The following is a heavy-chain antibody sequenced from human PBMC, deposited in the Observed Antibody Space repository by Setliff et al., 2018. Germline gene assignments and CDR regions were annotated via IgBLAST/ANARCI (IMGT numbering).Heavy chain of an antibody. D-gene: IGHD1-26*01. Sequence: PSETLSLTCDVSGASISSGHYWGWIRQPPGKGLEWIATIYHKGRTYFNPSLQSRVTMSLDRSKNQFSLRLTSVTASDTAVYYCARQAHDLKGGTTLFYWFDPWGQGTLVTVSS. CDR2: IYHKGRT. CDR1: GASISSGHY. J-gene: IGHJ5*02. CDR3: ARQAHDLKGGTTLFYWFDP. V-gene: IGHV4-38-2*01.